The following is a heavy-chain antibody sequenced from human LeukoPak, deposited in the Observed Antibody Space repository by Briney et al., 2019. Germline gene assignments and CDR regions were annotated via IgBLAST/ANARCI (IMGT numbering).Heavy chain of an antibody. CDR1: GYTFTGYY. CDR3: ARGGDYSDFLGYYYYMDV. J-gene: IGHJ6*03. Sequence: ASVKVSCKASGYTFTGYYMHWVRQAPGQGLEWMGWINPNSGGTNYAQKFQGRVTMTRDTSISTAYMELSRLRSDDTAVYYCARGGDYSDFLGYYYYMDVWGKGTTVTISS. CDR2: INPNSGGT. D-gene: IGHD4-11*01. V-gene: IGHV1-2*02.